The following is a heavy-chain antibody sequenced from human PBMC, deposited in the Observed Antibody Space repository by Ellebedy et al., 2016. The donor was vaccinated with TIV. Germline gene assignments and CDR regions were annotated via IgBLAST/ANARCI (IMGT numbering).Heavy chain of an antibody. J-gene: IGHJ4*02. Sequence: GGSLRLSCVASGFTFSNYAMSWVRQAPGKGLEWVSTISGGGVSTNYADSVKGRFTISRDNSNNTLYLQMNSLRAEDTAVYYCAKDPVQWELLVYYFDYWGQGTLVTVSS. V-gene: IGHV3-23*01. CDR1: GFTFSNYA. CDR2: ISGGGVST. CDR3: AKDPVQWELLVYYFDY. D-gene: IGHD1-26*01.